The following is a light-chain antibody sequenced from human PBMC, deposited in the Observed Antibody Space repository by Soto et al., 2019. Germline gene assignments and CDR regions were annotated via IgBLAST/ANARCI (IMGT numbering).Light chain of an antibody. J-gene: IGKJ5*01. CDR2: DAS. V-gene: IGKV3-11*01. CDR3: QQRSNWPIT. CDR1: QSVSSY. Sequence: EIVLTQSPATLSLSPGERVTLSCRASQSVSSYLAWYQQKPGQAPRLLIYDASNRATGIPARFSGSGSGTDFTLIFCSLLPEDFAVYYCQQRSNWPITFCQGPRLEIK.